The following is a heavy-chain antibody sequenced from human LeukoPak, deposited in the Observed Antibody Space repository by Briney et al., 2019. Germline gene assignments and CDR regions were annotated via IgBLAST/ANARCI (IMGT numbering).Heavy chain of an antibody. Sequence: PSETLSLTCAVYGGSFSGYYWSWIRQPPGKGLEWIGEINHSGSTNYNPSLKSRVTISVDTSKNQFSLKLSSVTAADTAVYYCARGHSGSWVERGFDPWGQGTLVTVSS. CDR1: GGSFSGYY. D-gene: IGHD6-13*01. CDR2: INHSGST. J-gene: IGHJ5*02. CDR3: ARGHSGSWVERGFDP. V-gene: IGHV4-34*01.